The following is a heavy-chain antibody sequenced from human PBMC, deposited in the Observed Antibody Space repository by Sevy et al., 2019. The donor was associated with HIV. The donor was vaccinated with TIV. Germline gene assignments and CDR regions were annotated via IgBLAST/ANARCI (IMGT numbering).Heavy chain of an antibody. CDR3: ARGKTGYGYALSY. V-gene: IGHV3-66*01. D-gene: IGHD5-18*01. CDR2: IYSDATT. Sequence: GGSLRLSCAASSFTVNNNYITWVRQAPGKGLEGISIIYSDATTYHADSVKDRFNISRDNSKNMLYLQMNNLRVEDTAVYYCARGKTGYGYALSYWGQGTLVTVSS. CDR1: SFTVNNNY. J-gene: IGHJ4*02.